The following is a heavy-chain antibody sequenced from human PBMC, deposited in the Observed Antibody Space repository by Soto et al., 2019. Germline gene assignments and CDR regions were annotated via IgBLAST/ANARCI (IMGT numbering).Heavy chain of an antibody. Sequence: ASVKVSCKASGGTFSSYAISWVRQAPGQGLEWMGGIIPIFGTANYAQKFQGRVTITADESTSTAYMELSSLRSEDTAVYYCARAMEWLSHLYYFAYWGQGTPVTVSS. CDR1: GGTFSSYA. J-gene: IGHJ4*02. V-gene: IGHV1-69*13. D-gene: IGHD3-3*01. CDR2: IIPIFGTA. CDR3: ARAMEWLSHLYYFAY.